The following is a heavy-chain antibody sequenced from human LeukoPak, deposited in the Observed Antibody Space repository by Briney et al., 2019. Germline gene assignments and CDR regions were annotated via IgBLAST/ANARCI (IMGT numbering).Heavy chain of an antibody. CDR1: GFTFSNYG. V-gene: IGHV3-7*01. CDR2: IKQDGSEK. J-gene: IGHJ6*03. Sequence: GGSLRLSCAASGFTFSNYGMSWVRQAPGKGLEWVANIKQDGSEKYYVDSVKGRFTISRDNAKNSLYLQMNSLRAEDTAVYYCAREPLLHIGDYYYYYMDVWGKGTTVTVSS. D-gene: IGHD1-26*01. CDR3: AREPLLHIGDYYYYYMDV.